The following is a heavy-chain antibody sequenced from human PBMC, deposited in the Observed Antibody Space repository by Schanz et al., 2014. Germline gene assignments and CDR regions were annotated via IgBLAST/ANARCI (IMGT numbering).Heavy chain of an antibody. CDR2: ISSDGSKK. Sequence: QVQLVESGGGVVQPERSLRLSCAASGFNFANHAIHWVRQGPGNGLQWVAVISSDGSKKLYADSVKARFTISRDNSKNSVSLQMDSLRPEDTAVYFCARDIITMVRGGDVGAFDIWGQGTMVTVSS. D-gene: IGHD3-10*01. J-gene: IGHJ3*02. CDR3: ARDIITMVRGGDVGAFDI. V-gene: IGHV3-30*03. CDR1: GFNFANHA.